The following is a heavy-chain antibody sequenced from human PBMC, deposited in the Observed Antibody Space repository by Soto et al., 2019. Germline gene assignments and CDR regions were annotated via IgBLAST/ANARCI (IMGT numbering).Heavy chain of an antibody. CDR1: GFTFSSYP. CDR2: ISYDGSNK. V-gene: IGHV3-30-3*01. D-gene: IGHD3-10*01. Sequence: QVQLVESGGGVVQPGRSLRLSCAASGFTFSSYPMHWVRQAPGKGLEWVAVISYDGSNKYYADSVKGRFTISRDTSKNTLYRQVSSLRAEDTAVYFCARAGIWFGDPSHLFDYWGQGTLVTVSS. J-gene: IGHJ4*02. CDR3: ARAGIWFGDPSHLFDY.